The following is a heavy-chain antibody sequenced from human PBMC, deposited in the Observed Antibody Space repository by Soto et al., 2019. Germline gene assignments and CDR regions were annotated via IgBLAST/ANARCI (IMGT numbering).Heavy chain of an antibody. CDR2: ISAYNGHT. V-gene: IGHV1-18*01. Sequence: ASVKVSCKASGGTFSSYAISWVRQAPGQGLKWMGWISAYNGHTNYAQKLQGRVTMTTDTSTSTAYMELRSLRSDDTAVYYCARSLSGYITHFDYWGQGTLVTVSS. J-gene: IGHJ4*02. D-gene: IGHD3-22*01. CDR3: ARSLSGYITHFDY. CDR1: GGTFSSYA.